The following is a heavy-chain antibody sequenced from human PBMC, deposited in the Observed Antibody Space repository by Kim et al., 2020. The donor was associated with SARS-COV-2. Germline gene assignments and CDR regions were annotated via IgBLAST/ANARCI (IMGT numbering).Heavy chain of an antibody. CDR1: GFTFDDYA. D-gene: IGHD2-15*01. V-gene: IGHV3-9*01. Sequence: GGSLRLSCAASGFTFDDYAMHWVRQAPGKGLEWVSGISWNSGSIGYADSVKGRFTISRDNAKNSLYLQMNSLRAEDTALYYCAKDISLPSRQVNCSGGSCYDYYDSSGYRVHAFDIWGQGTMVTVSS. J-gene: IGHJ3*02. CDR2: ISWNSGSI. CDR3: AKDISLPSRQVNCSGGSCYDYYDSSGYRVHAFDI.